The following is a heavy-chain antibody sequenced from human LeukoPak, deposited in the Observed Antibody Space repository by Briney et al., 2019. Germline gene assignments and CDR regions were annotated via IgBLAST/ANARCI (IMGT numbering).Heavy chain of an antibody. Sequence: SETLSLTCTVSGDTINNYYWSWIRQPAGKGLEWIGRIYGSGSTKYNPSLKSRVTMSVDTSENQLSLRLISVTAAGTAVYYCARGAGYGAPHGWFDPWGQGTLVIVSS. J-gene: IGHJ5*02. CDR2: IYGSGST. CDR1: GDTINNYY. V-gene: IGHV4-4*07. D-gene: IGHD4/OR15-4a*01. CDR3: ARGAGYGAPHGWFDP.